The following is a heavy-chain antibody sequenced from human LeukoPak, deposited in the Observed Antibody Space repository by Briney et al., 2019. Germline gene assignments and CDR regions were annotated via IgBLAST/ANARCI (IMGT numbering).Heavy chain of an antibody. D-gene: IGHD6-13*01. CDR1: GYTFTSYY. Sequence: ASVKVSCKASGYTFTSYYMHWVRQAPGQGLEWMGIINPSGGSTSYAQKFQGRVTMTRDTSISTAYMELSRLRSDDTAVYYCARVDSSSWLIDYWGQGTLVTVSS. V-gene: IGHV1-46*01. CDR3: ARVDSSSWLIDY. J-gene: IGHJ4*02. CDR2: INPSGGST.